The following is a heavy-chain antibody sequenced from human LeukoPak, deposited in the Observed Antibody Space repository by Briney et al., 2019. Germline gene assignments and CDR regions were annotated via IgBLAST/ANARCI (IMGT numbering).Heavy chain of an antibody. CDR2: IYYSGST. Sequence: SETLSLTCAVYGGSFSGYYWSWIRQPPGKGLEWIGSIYYSGSTYYNPSLKSRVTISVDTSKNQFSLKLSSVTAADTAVYYCAISHYDILTGYLSWFDPWGQGTLVTVSS. CDR3: AISHYDILTGYLSWFDP. D-gene: IGHD3-9*01. J-gene: IGHJ5*02. CDR1: GGSFSGYY. V-gene: IGHV4-34*01.